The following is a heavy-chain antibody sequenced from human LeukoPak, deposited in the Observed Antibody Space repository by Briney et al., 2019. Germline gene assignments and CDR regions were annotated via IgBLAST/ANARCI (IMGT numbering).Heavy chain of an antibody. CDR2: INPSGGST. J-gene: IGHJ4*02. D-gene: IGHD6-19*01. V-gene: IGHV1-46*01. CDR1: GYTFTSYY. CDR3: ACEPRVAVAGTDLGY. Sequence: GASVKVSCKASGYTFTSYYMHWVRQAPGQGLEWMGIINPSGGSTSYAQKFQGRVTMTRDTSTSTDYMELSSLRSEDTAVYYCACEPRVAVAGTDLGYWGQGTLVTVSS.